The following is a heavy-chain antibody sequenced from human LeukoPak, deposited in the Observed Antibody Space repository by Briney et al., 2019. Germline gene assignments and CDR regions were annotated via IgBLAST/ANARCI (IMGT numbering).Heavy chain of an antibody. CDR3: ARSRGYYYDSSGPPDY. D-gene: IGHD3-22*01. V-gene: IGHV4-38-2*02. Sequence: PSETLSLTCTVSGYSISSGYYWGWIRQPPGKGLEWIGYIYHSGSTYYNPSLKSRVTISVDRSKNQFSLKLSSVTAADTAVYYCARSRGYYYDSSGPPDYWGQGTLVTVSS. CDR2: IYHSGST. CDR1: GYSISSGYY. J-gene: IGHJ4*02.